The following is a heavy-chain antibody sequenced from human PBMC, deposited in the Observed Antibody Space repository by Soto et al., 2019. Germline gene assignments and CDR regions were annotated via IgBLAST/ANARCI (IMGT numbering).Heavy chain of an antibody. D-gene: IGHD6-13*01. V-gene: IGHV3-15*07. Sequence: PGGSLRLSCAASGFTFSNAWMNWVRQAPGKGLEWVGRIKSKTDGGTTDYAAPVKGRFTISRDDSKNTLYLQMNSLKTEDTAVYYCTTPGYSSSWYAHYYYYGMDVWGQGTTVTVSS. CDR2: IKSKTDGGTT. CDR3: TTPGYSSSWYAHYYYYGMDV. J-gene: IGHJ6*02. CDR1: GFTFSNAW.